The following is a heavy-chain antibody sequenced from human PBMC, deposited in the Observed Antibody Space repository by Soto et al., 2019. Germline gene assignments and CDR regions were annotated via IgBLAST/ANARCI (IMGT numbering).Heavy chain of an antibody. CDR3: AREVVAKDDYYYYYMAV. J-gene: IGHJ6*03. V-gene: IGHV1-69*04. CDR1: GGTFSSYT. D-gene: IGHD5-12*01. CDR2: VIPILGIA. Sequence: SVKVSCKASGGTFSSYTIRWVRQAPGQGLEWMGRVIPILGIANYAQKFQGRVTITADKSTSTAYMELSSLRSEDTAVYYCAREVVAKDDYYYYYMAVWGKGTTVTVSS.